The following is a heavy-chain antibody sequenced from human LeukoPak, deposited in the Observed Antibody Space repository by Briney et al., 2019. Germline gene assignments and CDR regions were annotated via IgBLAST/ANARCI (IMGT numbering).Heavy chain of an antibody. D-gene: IGHD1-26*01. CDR1: GFTSKFPFNYYG. Sequence: GGSLRLSCAASGFTSKFPFNYYGMQWVRQAPGKGPEWVAIIPSSGGTIYYADSVKGRFTISRDNSKNTLYLQMNSLRGEDTAVYYCAREPSSGNYNAYFDYWGQGTLVTVSS. V-gene: IGHV3-30*03. CDR3: AREPSSGNYNAYFDY. J-gene: IGHJ4*02. CDR2: IPSSGGTI.